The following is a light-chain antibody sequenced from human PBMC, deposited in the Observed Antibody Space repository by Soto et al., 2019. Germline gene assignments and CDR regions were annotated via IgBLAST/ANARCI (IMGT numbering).Light chain of an antibody. Sequence: EIVLTQSPATLSLSPGERATLSCGASQSVSSSYLAWYQQKPGLAPRLLIYLTSNRATGIPARFSGSGSGTDFTLTISSLEPEDSAVYYCHQRQSWPRTFGQGTKVDIK. V-gene: IGKV3D-20*01. CDR1: QSVSSSY. CDR2: LTS. CDR3: HQRQSWPRT. J-gene: IGKJ1*01.